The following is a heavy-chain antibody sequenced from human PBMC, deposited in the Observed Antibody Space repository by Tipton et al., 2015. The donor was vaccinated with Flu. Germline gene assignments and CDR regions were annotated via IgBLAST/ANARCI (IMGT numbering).Heavy chain of an antibody. V-gene: IGHV3-49*03. J-gene: IGHJ3*02. D-gene: IGHD3-22*01. CDR2: IRSKAYGGTT. CDR1: GFTFGDYA. Sequence: RSLRLSCTASGFTFGDYAMSWFRQAPGKGLEWVGFIRSKAYGGTTEYAASVKGRFTISRDDSKSIAYLQMNSLKTEDTAVYYCTRDYYYDSSGLHDAFDIWGQGIMVTVSS. CDR3: TRDYYYDSSGLHDAFDI.